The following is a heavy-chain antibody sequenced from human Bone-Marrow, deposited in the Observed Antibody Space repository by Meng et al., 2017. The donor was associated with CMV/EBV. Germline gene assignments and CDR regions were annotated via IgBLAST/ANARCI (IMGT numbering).Heavy chain of an antibody. CDR2: IYYSGYT. CDR1: GGSISSYF. V-gene: IGHV4-59*01. J-gene: IGHJ4*02. CDR3: ARGSVAGDY. D-gene: IGHD6-19*01. Sequence: GSLRLSCTVSGGSISSYFWNWIRQPPGKGLEWIANIYYSGYTNYNPSLKSRVTISVDTSENQFSLKLSSVTAADTAVYYCARGSVAGDYWGQGTLVTVSS.